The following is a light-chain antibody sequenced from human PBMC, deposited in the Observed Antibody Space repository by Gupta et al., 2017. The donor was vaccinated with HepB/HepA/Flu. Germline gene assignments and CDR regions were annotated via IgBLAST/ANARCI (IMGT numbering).Light chain of an antibody. V-gene: IGKV4-1*01. CDR1: QSVLYSSNNKNY. CDR2: WAS. J-gene: IGKJ4*01. Sequence: DIVMTQSLDSLAVSLGERATINCKSSQSVLYSSNNKNYLAWYQQKLGQPPKLLIYWASTRESGVPDRFSGSGSGTDFTLTISNLQAEDVAVYYCQQYYSTPLTFGGGTKVEIK. CDR3: QQYYSTPLT.